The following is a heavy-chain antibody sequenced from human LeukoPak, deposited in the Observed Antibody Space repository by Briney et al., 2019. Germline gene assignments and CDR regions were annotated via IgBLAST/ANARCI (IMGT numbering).Heavy chain of an antibody. CDR1: GGSISSSSYY. CDR2: VYYSGST. V-gene: IGHV4-39*07. CDR3: AREESSSGCYGD. Sequence: PSETLSLTCTVSGGSISSSSYYWGWIRQPPGKGLEWIGNVYYSGSTYYNPSLKSRVTISVDTSKNQFSLKLSSVTAADTAVYYCAREESSSGCYGDWGQGTLVTVSS. D-gene: IGHD6-19*01. J-gene: IGHJ4*02.